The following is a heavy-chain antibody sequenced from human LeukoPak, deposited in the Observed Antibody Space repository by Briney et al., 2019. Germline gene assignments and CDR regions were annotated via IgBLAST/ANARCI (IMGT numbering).Heavy chain of an antibody. J-gene: IGHJ2*01. CDR3: VRAGHQDYYYFDL. CDR1: GFAFSKYW. Sequence: GGSLRLSWAASGFAFSKYWIHWVRHRPGEGLMWVSRINNDGSATVYADSVRGRFTISRDNDENTVYLQMSSLRSEDTAVYYCVRAGHQDYYYFDLWGRGTLVSVSS. CDR2: INNDGSAT. V-gene: IGHV3-74*01.